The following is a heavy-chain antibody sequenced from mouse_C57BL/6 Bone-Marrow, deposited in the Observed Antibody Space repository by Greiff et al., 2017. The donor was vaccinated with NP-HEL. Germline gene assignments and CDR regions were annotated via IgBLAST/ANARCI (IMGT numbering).Heavy chain of an antibody. Sequence: VQLQQSGAELVKPGASVKLSCKASGYTFTSYWMHWVKQRPGRGLEWIGRIDPNSGGTKYNEKFKSKATLTVDKPSSTAYMQLSSLTSEDSAVDYCVFYGTPTDRGAMDYWGQGTSVTVSS. CDR1: GYTFTSYW. CDR2: IDPNSGGT. CDR3: VFYGTPTDRGAMDY. V-gene: IGHV1-72*01. J-gene: IGHJ4*01. D-gene: IGHD2-1*01.